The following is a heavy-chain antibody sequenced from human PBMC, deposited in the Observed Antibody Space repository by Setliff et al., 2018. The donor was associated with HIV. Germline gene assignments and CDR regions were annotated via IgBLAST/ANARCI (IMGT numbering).Heavy chain of an antibody. J-gene: IGHJ4*02. D-gene: IGHD1-26*01. V-gene: IGHV1-2*02. Sequence: GASVKVSCKASGYTFTSYGISWVRQAPGQGPEWLGWVNPASGGSNYAQNFRGKVTMTRDTSISTAYMQVTRLTSDDTAVYYCANSRHFSGDYSFDYWGQGTLVTVSS. CDR3: ANSRHFSGDYSFDY. CDR1: GYTFTSYG. CDR2: VNPASGGS.